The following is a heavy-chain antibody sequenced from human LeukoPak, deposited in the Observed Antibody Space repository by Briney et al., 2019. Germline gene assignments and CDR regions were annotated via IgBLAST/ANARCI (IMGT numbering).Heavy chain of an antibody. D-gene: IGHD5-18*01. CDR1: GYTFTGYY. V-gene: IGHV1-2*02. Sequence: ASLKVSCKTSGYTFTGYYMHWVRQAPGQGLEWMGWINPNSGGTNYAQKFQGRVTMTRDTSISTAYMELSRLRSDDTAVYYCARWESNTAMVDDAFDIWGQGTMVTVSS. CDR2: INPNSGGT. CDR3: ARWESNTAMVDDAFDI. J-gene: IGHJ3*02.